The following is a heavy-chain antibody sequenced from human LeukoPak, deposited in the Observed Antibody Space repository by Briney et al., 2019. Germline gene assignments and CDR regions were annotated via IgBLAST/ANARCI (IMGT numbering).Heavy chain of an antibody. CDR3: ARDPLSYHIDY. D-gene: IGHD1-14*01. Sequence: GGSLSLSCEASGFTFSSYWSNWFRQAPGRGLVWVSHINSDGSSTMYSDSVKGRFTISRDNARNTLYLQMNSLRAEDTAAYYCARDPLSYHIDYWGQGTLVTVSS. V-gene: IGHV3-74*03. J-gene: IGHJ4*02. CDR1: GFTFSSYW. CDR2: INSDGSST.